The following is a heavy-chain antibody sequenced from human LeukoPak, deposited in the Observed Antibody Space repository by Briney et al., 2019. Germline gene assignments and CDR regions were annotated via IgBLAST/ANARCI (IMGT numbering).Heavy chain of an antibody. Sequence: GGSLRLSCAASGFTFSSYSMTWVRQAPGKGLEWVSSISSSSSYIYYADSVKGRFTISRDNAKTSLYLQMNSLRAEDTAVYYCAREYIVVVPAAAAGYNWFDPWGQGTLVTVSS. CDR2: ISSSSSYI. CDR3: AREYIVVVPAAAAGYNWFDP. D-gene: IGHD2-2*01. V-gene: IGHV3-21*01. J-gene: IGHJ5*02. CDR1: GFTFSSYS.